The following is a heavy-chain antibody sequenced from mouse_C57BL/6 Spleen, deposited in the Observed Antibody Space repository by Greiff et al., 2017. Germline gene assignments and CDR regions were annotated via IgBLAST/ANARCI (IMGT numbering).Heavy chain of an antibody. CDR3: ARGYYGSSYALAY. J-gene: IGHJ3*01. CDR2: INPSSGYT. Sequence: QVQLKESGAELAKPGASVKLSCKASGYTFTSYWMHWVKQRPGQGLEWIGYINPSSGYTKYNQKFKDKATLTADKSSSTAYMQLSSLTYEDSAVYYCARGYYGSSYALAYWGQGTLVTVSA. D-gene: IGHD1-1*01. CDR1: GYTFTSYW. V-gene: IGHV1-7*01.